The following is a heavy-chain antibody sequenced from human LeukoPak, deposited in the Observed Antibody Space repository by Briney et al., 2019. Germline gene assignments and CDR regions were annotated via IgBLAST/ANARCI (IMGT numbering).Heavy chain of an antibody. Sequence: RGSLRLSCAASGFTFSSYSMNWVRQAPGKGLEWVSSISSSSSYIYYADSVKGRFTIFRDNAKNSLYLQMNSLRAEDTAVYYCARETLEGYDAFDIWGQGTMVTVSS. CDR1: GFTFSSYS. J-gene: IGHJ3*02. CDR3: ARETLEGYDAFDI. V-gene: IGHV3-21*01. CDR2: ISSSSSYI. D-gene: IGHD3-3*01.